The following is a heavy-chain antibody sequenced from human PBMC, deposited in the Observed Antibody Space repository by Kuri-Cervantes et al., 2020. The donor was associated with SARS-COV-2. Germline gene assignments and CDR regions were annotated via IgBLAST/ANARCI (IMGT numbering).Heavy chain of an antibody. CDR2: VRGKANNYAT. CDR3: TTLIDY. Sequence: GESLKISCEVSWFLFSASAIHWARQASGKGLEWVGRVRGKANNYATAYAASVKGRFTISRDDSKNMAYLQMNSLKTEDTAVYYCTTLIDYWGQGALVTVSS. CDR1: WFLFSASA. J-gene: IGHJ4*02. V-gene: IGHV3-73*01.